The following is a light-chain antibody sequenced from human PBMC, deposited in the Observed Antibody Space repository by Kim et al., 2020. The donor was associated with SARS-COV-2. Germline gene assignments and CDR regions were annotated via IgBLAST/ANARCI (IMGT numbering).Light chain of an antibody. CDR1: QSISSY. CDR3: QQSYSTTPT. CDR2: TAS. J-gene: IGKJ1*01. Sequence: DIQMTQSPSSLSASVGDRVTITCRASQSISSYLNWYQQKPGKAPKLLIHTASSLQSGVPSRFSGSGSGTDFTLTISSLQPEDFATFYCQQSYSTTPTFGQGTKVDIK. V-gene: IGKV1-39*01.